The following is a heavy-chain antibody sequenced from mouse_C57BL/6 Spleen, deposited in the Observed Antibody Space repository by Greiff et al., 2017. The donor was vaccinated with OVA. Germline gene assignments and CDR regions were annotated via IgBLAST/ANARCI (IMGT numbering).Heavy chain of an antibody. J-gene: IGHJ4*01. D-gene: IGHD1-1*01. Sequence: EVQLQESGGGLVKPGGSLKLSCAASGFTFSSYAMSWVRQTPEKRLEWVATISDGGSYTYYPDNVKGRFTISRDNAKNNLYLQMSHLKSEDTAMYYCARAGGSSFYYAMDYWGQGTSVTVSS. CDR1: GFTFSSYA. CDR3: ARAGGSSFYYAMDY. CDR2: ISDGGSYT. V-gene: IGHV5-4*01.